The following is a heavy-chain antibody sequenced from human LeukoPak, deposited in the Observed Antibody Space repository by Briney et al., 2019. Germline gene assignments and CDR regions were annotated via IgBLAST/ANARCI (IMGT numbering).Heavy chain of an antibody. J-gene: IGHJ4*02. Sequence: GGSLRLSCAASGFPFSNYGMHWVRQAPGKGLEWVAVISADGIDKYYADSVKGRFTISRNNSKNTLYLQMSSLRPEDTAVYYCAKDKGREGDYWGQGNLVTVSS. V-gene: IGHV3-30*18. CDR2: ISADGIDK. CDR3: AKDKGREGDY. CDR1: GFPFSNYG.